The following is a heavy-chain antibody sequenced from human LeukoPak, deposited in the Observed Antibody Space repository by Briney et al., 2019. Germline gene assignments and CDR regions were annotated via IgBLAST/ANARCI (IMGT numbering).Heavy chain of an antibody. Sequence: GGSLRLSCAASGFTFSSYWMHWVRQVPGKGLVWISRIKSDGSGTSYADSVQGRFTNSRDNAKNTLYLQMSSLRAEDTAVYYCARKGDGYNSIDYWGQGTLVTVS. D-gene: IGHD5-24*01. CDR1: GFTFSSYW. J-gene: IGHJ4*02. CDR2: IKSDGSGT. V-gene: IGHV3-74*01. CDR3: ARKGDGYNSIDY.